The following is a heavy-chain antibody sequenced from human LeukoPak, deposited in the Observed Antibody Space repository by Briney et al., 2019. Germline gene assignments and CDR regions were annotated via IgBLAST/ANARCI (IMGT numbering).Heavy chain of an antibody. CDR1: GYTFTGYY. V-gene: IGHV1-2*02. J-gene: IGHJ4*02. D-gene: IGHD3-10*01. Sequence: GASVKVSCKASGYTFTGYYMHWVRQAPGQGLEWMGWINPNSGGTSYAQKFQGRVTMTRDTSISTAYMELSRLRSDDTAVYYCARESTGGYFDYWGQGTLVTVSS. CDR3: ARESTGGYFDY. CDR2: INPNSGGT.